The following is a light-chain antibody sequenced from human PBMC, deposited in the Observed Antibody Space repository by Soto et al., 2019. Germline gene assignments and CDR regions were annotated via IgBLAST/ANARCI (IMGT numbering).Light chain of an antibody. J-gene: IGLJ2*01. V-gene: IGLV2-14*01. CDR2: DVT. Sequence: QSALTQPASVSGSPGQSSTISCTGSSSDIGRYNYVSWYQQYPGKAPKLMIDDVTNRPSGISNRFSGSKSGNTASLTISGLQAEDEADYYCISYTTSTPYVLVGGGTKLTVL. CDR1: SSDIGRYNY. CDR3: ISYTTSTPYVL.